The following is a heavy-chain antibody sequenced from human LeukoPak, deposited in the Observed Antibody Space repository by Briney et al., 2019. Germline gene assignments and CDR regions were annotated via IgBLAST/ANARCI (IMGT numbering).Heavy chain of an antibody. Sequence: PSETLSLTCTVSGGSISSYYWSWIRQPPGKGLEWIGYIYYSGSTNYNPSLKSRVTISVDTSKNQFSLKLSSVTVADTAVYYCASNRGYYYDSTSAFDIWGQGTMVTVSS. CDR1: GGSISSYY. J-gene: IGHJ3*02. D-gene: IGHD3-22*01. CDR2: IYYSGST. CDR3: ASNRGYYYDSTSAFDI. V-gene: IGHV4-59*01.